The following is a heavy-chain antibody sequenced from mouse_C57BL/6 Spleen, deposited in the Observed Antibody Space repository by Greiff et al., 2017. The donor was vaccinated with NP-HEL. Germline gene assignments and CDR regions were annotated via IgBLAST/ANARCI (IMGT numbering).Heavy chain of an antibody. CDR3: ARPGEYDGGWFAY. CDR1: GYAFSSYW. V-gene: IGHV1-80*01. Sequence: VQLQQSGAELVKPGASVKISCKASGYAFSSYWMNWVKQRPGKGLEWIGQIYPGDGDTNYNGKFKGKATLTADKSSSTAYMQLSSLTSEDSAVYFCARPGEYDGGWFAYWGQGTLVTVSA. D-gene: IGHD2-14*01. J-gene: IGHJ3*01. CDR2: IYPGDGDT.